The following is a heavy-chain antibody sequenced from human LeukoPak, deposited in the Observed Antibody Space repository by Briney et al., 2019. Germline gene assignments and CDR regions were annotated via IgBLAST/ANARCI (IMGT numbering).Heavy chain of an antibody. J-gene: IGHJ4*02. V-gene: IGHV4-4*02. D-gene: IGHD2-15*01. Sequence: PSETLSLTCAVSGGSISSSNWWSWVRQPPGKGLEWIGEIYHSGSTNYNPSLKSRVTISVDKSKNQFSLKLSSVTAADTAVYYCARDNPCSGGSRYPDYWGQGTLVTISS. CDR3: ARDNPCSGGSRYPDY. CDR1: GGSISSSNW. CDR2: IYHSGST.